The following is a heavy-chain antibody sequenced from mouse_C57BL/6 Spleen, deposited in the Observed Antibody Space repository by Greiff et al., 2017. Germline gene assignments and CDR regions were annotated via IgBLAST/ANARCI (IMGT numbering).Heavy chain of an antibody. CDR1: GFTFTSYW. J-gene: IGHJ2*01. CDR2: ISPSNGGT. V-gene: IGHV1-53*01. Sequence: VQLQQPGTELVKPGASVKLSCTASGFTFTSYWMHWVKQRPGQGLEWIGNISPSNGGTNYTETFKSKATLTVNKTSSPAYMQLSSLTSEDSAVYYCAAPFGYWGQGTTLTVSS. CDR3: AAPFGY.